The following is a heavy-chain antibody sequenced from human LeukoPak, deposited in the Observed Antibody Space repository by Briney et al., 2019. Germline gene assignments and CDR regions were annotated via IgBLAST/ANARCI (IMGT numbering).Heavy chain of an antibody. J-gene: IGHJ4*02. CDR1: GGSISSYY. CDR2: IYYSGST. CDR3: ARNLGAYYFDY. V-gene: IGHV4-59*01. D-gene: IGHD3-16*01. Sequence: SETLSLTCAVSGGSISSYYWSWIRQPPGKGLEWIGYIYYSGSTNYNPSLKSRVTISVDTSKNQFSLKLSSVTAADTAVYYCARNLGAYYFDYWGQGNLVSVSS.